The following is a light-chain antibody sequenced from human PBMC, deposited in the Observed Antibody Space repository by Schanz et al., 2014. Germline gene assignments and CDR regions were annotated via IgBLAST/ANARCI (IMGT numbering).Light chain of an antibody. J-gene: IGLJ3*02. V-gene: IGLV2-8*01. CDR2: DVS. CDR1: SSDVGGHNY. Sequence: QSALTQPPSASGSPGQSVTISCAGTSSDVGGHNYVSWYQQYPGKAPKLMIYDVSNRPSGVPDRFSGSKSGTSASLAITGLQAEDEADYYCSSYTSSSPWVFGGGTKLTVL. CDR3: SSYTSSSPWV.